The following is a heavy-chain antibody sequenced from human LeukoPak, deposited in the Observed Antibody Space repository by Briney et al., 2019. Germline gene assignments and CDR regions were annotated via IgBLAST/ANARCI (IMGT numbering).Heavy chain of an antibody. J-gene: IGHJ4*02. CDR2: MNPNSGNT. D-gene: IGHD2-15*01. CDR3: ARGPSTSPHCSGGSCGVY. V-gene: IGHV1-8*01. Sequence: ASVKVSCKTSGYTFTSYDINWVRQATGQGLEWMGWMNPNSGNTGYAQKFQGRVTMTRNTSISTAYMELSSLRSEDTAVYYCARGPSTSPHCSGGSCGVYWGQGTLVTVSS. CDR1: GYTFTSYD.